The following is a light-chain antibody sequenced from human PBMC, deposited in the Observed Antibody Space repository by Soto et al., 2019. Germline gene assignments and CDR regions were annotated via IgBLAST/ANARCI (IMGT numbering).Light chain of an antibody. Sequence: SYELTQAPSVSVAPGQTARIGCGGDNIGSKSVHWYQQRPGQAPVLGVYADSDRPSGIPERFSGSNPGNTATLTISRVEAGDEADYYCQVWDYDTDHFVFGPGTKLTVL. CDR3: QVWDYDTDHFV. CDR1: NIGSKS. CDR2: ADS. V-gene: IGLV3-21*02. J-gene: IGLJ1*01.